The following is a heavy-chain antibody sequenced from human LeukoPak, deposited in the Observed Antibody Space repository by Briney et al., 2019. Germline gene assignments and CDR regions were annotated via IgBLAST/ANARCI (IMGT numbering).Heavy chain of an antibody. CDR3: ASDSLHGAYYDSSGYYYVSFDP. CDR1: GYTFTGYY. Sequence: ASVKVSCKASGYTFTGYYMHWVRQAPGQGLEWMGWINPNSGGTNYAQKFQGRVTMTRDTSISTAYMELSRLRSDDTAVYYCASDSLHGAYYDSSGYYYVSFDPGGQGTLVTVAS. J-gene: IGHJ5*02. CDR2: INPNSGGT. D-gene: IGHD3-22*01. V-gene: IGHV1-2*02.